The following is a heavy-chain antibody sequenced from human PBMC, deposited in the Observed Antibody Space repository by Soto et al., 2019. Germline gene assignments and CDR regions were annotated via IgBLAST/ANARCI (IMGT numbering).Heavy chain of an antibody. CDR3: ARADYYDGSGFYYDY. D-gene: IGHD3-22*01. J-gene: IGHJ4*02. CDR1: GYIFANHY. CDR2: INPSCGST. V-gene: IGHV1-46*01. Sequence: QVQLVQSGAEVKKPGASMKVSCKASGYIFANHYIHWVRQAPGQGLEWMGIINPSCGSTNYLQKFRGRVTMTRDTSTSTVYMELSSLRSEDTAVYFCARADYYDGSGFYYDYWGQGTLVTVSS.